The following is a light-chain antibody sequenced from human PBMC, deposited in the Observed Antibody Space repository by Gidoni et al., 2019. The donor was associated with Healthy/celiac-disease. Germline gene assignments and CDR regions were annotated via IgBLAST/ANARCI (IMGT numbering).Light chain of an antibody. CDR3: ATWVDRLNGLT. J-gene: IGLJ2*01. V-gene: IGLV1-44*01. CDR1: TSNIGSNP. Sequence: QSVLTQPPPASGTPGQTITISCSESTSNIGSNPVNWYQLIPGASHKLLIYSNSQRPSGVPDRFSGSKSGTSASLAISDLQSEDEADYYCATWVDRLNGLTFGGGTKLTVL. CDR2: SNS.